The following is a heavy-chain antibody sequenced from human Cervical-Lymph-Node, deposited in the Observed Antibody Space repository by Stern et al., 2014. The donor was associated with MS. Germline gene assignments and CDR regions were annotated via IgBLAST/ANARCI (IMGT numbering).Heavy chain of an antibody. CDR3: ARATVVVIAEWFDS. CDR1: GFTFSTYS. D-gene: IGHD2-21*01. CDR2: ISSSSSII. J-gene: IGHJ5*01. V-gene: IGHV3-48*01. Sequence: MQLVESGGGLVHPGGSLRLSCAASGFTFSTYSMNWVRQAPGKGLEWISYISSSSSIIYYADSVKGRFTISRDNAKNSLYLQMNSLRAEDTAVYYCARATVVVIAEWFDSWGQGTLVTVSS.